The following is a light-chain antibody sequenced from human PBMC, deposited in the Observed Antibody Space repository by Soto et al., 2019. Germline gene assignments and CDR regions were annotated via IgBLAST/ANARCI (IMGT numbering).Light chain of an antibody. CDR1: QDIGNY. Sequence: DIQMTQSPSSLSASVGDRVTITCQASQDIGNYLNWYQQKPGKAPKILIYGASNLETGVPSRFRGSGSGTDFTFTISSLQPEDFATYHCQQHDGLSEFTFGPETKVQIK. CDR2: GAS. J-gene: IGKJ3*01. CDR3: QQHDGLSEFT. V-gene: IGKV1-33*01.